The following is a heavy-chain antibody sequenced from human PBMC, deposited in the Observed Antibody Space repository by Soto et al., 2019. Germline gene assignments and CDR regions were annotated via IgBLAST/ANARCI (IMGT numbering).Heavy chain of an antibody. Sequence: PSETLSLTGAVYGESFSGYDWRWVRQPPGQGLEWSGEINHSGSTNYNPSLKSRVTISVDTPDKNCFLKLSSMTAADTAVYYGARCRQLIYYDFWSGYYREYYYGMDVWGQGTTVT. V-gene: IGHV4-34*01. CDR2: INHSGST. J-gene: IGHJ6*02. D-gene: IGHD3-3*01. CDR1: GESFSGYD. CDR3: ARCRQLIYYDFWSGYYREYYYGMDV.